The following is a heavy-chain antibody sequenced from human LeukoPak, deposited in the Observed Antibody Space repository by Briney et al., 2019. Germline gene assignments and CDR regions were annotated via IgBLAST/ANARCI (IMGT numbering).Heavy chain of an antibody. CDR3: ARDFREDYGFDY. CDR2: ISSSSSYI. V-gene: IGHV3-21*01. D-gene: IGHD4-17*01. CDR1: GFTFSSYS. J-gene: IGHJ4*02. Sequence: GGSLRLSCAAFGFTFSSYSMTWVRQAPGKGLEWVSSISSSSSYIYYADSVKGRFTISRDNAKNSLYLQMNSLRAEDTAVYYCARDFREDYGFDYWGQGTLVTVSS.